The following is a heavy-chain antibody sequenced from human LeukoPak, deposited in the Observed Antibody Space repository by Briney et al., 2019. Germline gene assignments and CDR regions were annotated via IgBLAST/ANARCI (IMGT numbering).Heavy chain of an antibody. CDR1: GFTFSSYG. CDR3: AKDQFNWIYVDRFFDY. J-gene: IGHJ4*02. D-gene: IGHD1-7*01. CDR2: ALYDGSNK. V-gene: IGHV3-30*02. Sequence: PGGSLRLSCAASGFTFSSYGMHWVRQAPGKGLEWVAFALYDGSNKYYPDSVTGRFTISRANSKSTLYLQMNSLRAEDTAVCYCAKDQFNWIYVDRFFDYWGQGPLVTVSS.